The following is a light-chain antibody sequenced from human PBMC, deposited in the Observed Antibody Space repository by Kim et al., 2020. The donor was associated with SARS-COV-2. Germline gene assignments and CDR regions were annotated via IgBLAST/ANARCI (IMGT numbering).Light chain of an antibody. Sequence: AALSCRSSLGLPHYNVYNYLDWYRQRRGQSRQLLFYLGSNRAAGVPDRFSGSGAGTDFTLNSSRVEAEEGGVDYCMQALQTPSWTFGQGTKVESK. CDR1: LGLPHYNVYNY. CDR3: MQALQTPSWT. J-gene: IGKJ1*01. V-gene: IGKV2-28*01. CDR2: LGS.